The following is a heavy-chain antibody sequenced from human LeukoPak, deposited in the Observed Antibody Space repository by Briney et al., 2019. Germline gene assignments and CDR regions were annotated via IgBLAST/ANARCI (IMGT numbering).Heavy chain of an antibody. CDR1: GGSFSDNY. CDR3: VRVGLSAFDI. J-gene: IGHJ3*02. V-gene: IGHV4-34*01. CDR2: INHSGST. Sequence: ETVSLICAVYGGSFSDNYWNWIRQPPGKGLEWIGQINHSGSTNYNPSRKSRVTISVDTSTNQFYLKLSSVTAADTAVYYCVRVGLSAFDIWGHGKIVSVSS. D-gene: IGHD3-16*01.